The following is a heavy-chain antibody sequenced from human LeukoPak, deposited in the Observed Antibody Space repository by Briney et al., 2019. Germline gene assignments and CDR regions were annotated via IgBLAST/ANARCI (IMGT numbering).Heavy chain of an antibody. CDR3: AKETQLTVSALFDY. D-gene: IGHD1-1*01. J-gene: IGHJ4*02. Sequence: GGSLRLSCSASGFTFNNYAMSWVRQAPGKGLEWVSAISGSGGSTFYADSVKGRFTISRDSSKNTLFLQVNSLRAEDTAVYYCAKETQLTVSALFDYWGQGTLVTVSS. V-gene: IGHV3-23*01. CDR2: ISGSGGST. CDR1: GFTFNNYA.